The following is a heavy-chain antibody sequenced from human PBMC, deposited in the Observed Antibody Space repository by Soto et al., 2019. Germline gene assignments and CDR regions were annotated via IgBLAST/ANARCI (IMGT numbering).Heavy chain of an antibody. D-gene: IGHD2-2*02. CDR3: ARGRDQIRSSTSCYNY. Sequence: PSQTLSLTCAVYGGSFSGYYWSWIRHPPGKGLEWIGEINHSGSTNYNPSLKSRVTISVDTSKNQFSLKLSSVTAADTAVYYCARGRDQIRSSTSCYNYWGQGTLVTVSS. V-gene: IGHV4-34*01. CDR1: GGSFSGYY. CDR2: INHSGST. J-gene: IGHJ4*02.